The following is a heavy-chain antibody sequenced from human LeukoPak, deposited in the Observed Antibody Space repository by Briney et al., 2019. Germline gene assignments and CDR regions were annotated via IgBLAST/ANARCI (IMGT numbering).Heavy chain of an antibody. CDR3: ARIARDYYDSSGTGPYYYYYMDV. J-gene: IGHJ6*03. CDR2: IDWDDDK. Sequence: SGPTLVNPTQTLTLTCTFSGFSLSTSGMCVSWIRQPPGKALEWLARIDWDDDKYYSTSLKTRLTISKDTSKNQLVLTMTNMDPVDTATYYCARIARDYYDSSGTGPYYYYYMDVWGKGTTVTVSS. D-gene: IGHD3-22*01. V-gene: IGHV2-70*11. CDR1: GFSLSTSGMC.